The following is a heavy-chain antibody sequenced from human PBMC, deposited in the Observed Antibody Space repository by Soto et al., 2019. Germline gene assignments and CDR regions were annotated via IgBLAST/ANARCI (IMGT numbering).Heavy chain of an antibody. Sequence: ASVKVSCKASGYTFTSHAMHWVRQAPGQRLEWMGWINAGNGNTKYSQKFQGRVTITRDTSASTAYMELSSLRSEDTAVYYCARGQGPRRITIFGVVTKGYYGTDVWGQGTTVTVSS. CDR3: ARGQGPRRITIFGVVTKGYYGTDV. J-gene: IGHJ6*02. D-gene: IGHD3-3*01. V-gene: IGHV1-3*01. CDR1: GYTFTSHA. CDR2: INAGNGNT.